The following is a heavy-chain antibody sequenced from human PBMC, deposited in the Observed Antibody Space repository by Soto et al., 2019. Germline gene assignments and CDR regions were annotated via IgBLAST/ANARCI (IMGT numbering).Heavy chain of an antibody. CDR3: ARRPYYYDSSGYDY. V-gene: IGHV4-31*03. J-gene: IGHJ4*02. D-gene: IGHD3-22*01. Sequence: PSETLSLTCTVSGGSISSGGYYWSWIRQHPGKGLEWIGYIYYSGSTYYNPSLKSRVTISVDTSKNQFSLKLSSVTAADTAVYYRARRPYYYDSSGYDYWGQGTLVTVSS. CDR1: GGSISSGGYY. CDR2: IYYSGST.